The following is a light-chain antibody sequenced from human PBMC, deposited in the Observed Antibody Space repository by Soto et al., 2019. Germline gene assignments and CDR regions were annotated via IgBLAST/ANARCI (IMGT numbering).Light chain of an antibody. CDR3: QQSYSAQYT. V-gene: IGKV1-39*01. J-gene: IGKJ2*01. Sequence: DIQMTQSPSSLSASVGDRVSLTCRAGQNVGSCVNWYQQKPAKAPRLLIYATSTLQSGVPSRISGSGSGTEFTLTISSVQPEDFATYFCQQSYSAQYTFGQGTKLEIK. CDR2: ATS. CDR1: QNVGSC.